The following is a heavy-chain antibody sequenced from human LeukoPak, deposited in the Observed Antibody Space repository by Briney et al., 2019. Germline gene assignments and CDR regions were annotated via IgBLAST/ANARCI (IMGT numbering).Heavy chain of an antibody. CDR2: INPNSGGT. V-gene: IGHV1-2*02. J-gene: IGHJ5*02. D-gene: IGHD2-2*01. CDR1: GYTFTGYY. CDR3: AREELCSSTSCYRWFDP. Sequence: ASVKVSCKASGYTFTGYYMHWVRQAPGQGLEWMGWINPNSGGTNYAQKFQGRVTMTRDTSISTAYMELSRLRSDDTAVYYCAREELCSSTSCYRWFDPWGQGTLVTVSS.